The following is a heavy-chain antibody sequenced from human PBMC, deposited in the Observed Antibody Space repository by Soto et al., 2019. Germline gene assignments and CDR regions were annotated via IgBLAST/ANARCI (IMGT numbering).Heavy chain of an antibody. CDR1: GYTFTSYY. CDR3: ARDMVPVSSGWYGDPSSSFDY. CDR2: INPSGGST. V-gene: IGHV1-46*01. J-gene: IGHJ4*02. D-gene: IGHD6-19*01. Sequence: ASVKVSCKASGYTFTSYYMHWVRQAPGQGLEWMGIINPSGGSTSYAQKFQGRVTMTRDTSTSTVYMELSSLRSEDTAVYYCARDMVPVSSGWYGDPSSSFDYWGQGTLVTVSS.